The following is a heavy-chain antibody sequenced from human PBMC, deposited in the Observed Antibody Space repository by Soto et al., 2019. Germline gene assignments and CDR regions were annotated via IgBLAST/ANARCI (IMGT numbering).Heavy chain of an antibody. Sequence: GGSLRLSCAASGFTFSSYAMSWVRQAPGKGLEWVSAISGSGGSTYYADSVKGRFTISRDNSKNTLYLQMNSLRAEDTAVYYCAKGWEGSSSWFGQYYFDYWGQGTLVTVSS. D-gene: IGHD6-13*01. CDR1: GFTFSSYA. CDR3: AKGWEGSSSWFGQYYFDY. V-gene: IGHV3-23*01. J-gene: IGHJ4*02. CDR2: ISGSGGST.